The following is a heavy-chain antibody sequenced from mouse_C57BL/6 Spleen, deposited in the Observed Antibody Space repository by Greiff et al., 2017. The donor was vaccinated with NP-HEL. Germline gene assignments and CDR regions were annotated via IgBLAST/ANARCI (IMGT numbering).Heavy chain of an antibody. CDR1: GYTFTSYG. CDR3: ARSSPATVVARDYAMDY. V-gene: IGHV1-81*01. CDR2: IYPRSGNT. J-gene: IGHJ4*01. D-gene: IGHD1-1*01. Sequence: VQLQQSGAELARPGASVKLSCKASGYTFTSYGISWVKQRTGQGLEWIGEIYPRSGNTYYNEKFKGKATLTADKSSSTAYMELRSLTSEDSAVYFCARSSPATVVARDYAMDYWGQGTSVTVSS.